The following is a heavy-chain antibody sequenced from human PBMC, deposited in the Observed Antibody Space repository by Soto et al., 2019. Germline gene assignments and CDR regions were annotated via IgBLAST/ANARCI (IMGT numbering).Heavy chain of an antibody. CDR1: GFTSGTYA. Sequence: EVQLLESGGRLVQPGGSLTVSCAASGFTSGTYAISWVRQAPGKGLEWVSGITETSRTTYYADCVRGRFTISRDISKNTVYLQMNSLRADDTAVYSCAKDYVTVTPRYSSLSGVWGQGTMVTVSS. CDR2: ITETSRTT. V-gene: IGHV3-23*01. D-gene: IGHD3-22*01. J-gene: IGHJ3*01. CDR3: AKDYVTVTPRYSSLSGV.